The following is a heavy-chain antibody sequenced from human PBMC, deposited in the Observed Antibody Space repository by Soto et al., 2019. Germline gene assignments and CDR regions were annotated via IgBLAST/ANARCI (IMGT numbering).Heavy chain of an antibody. D-gene: IGHD2-8*01. J-gene: IGHJ4*02. CDR1: GVTFGDYW. CDR2: LKRDGRER. CDR3: ARDVYEILGRVVRRLDS. Sequence: VGSLSLSCAGSGVTFGDYWMTWVGQAPGKGLEWVANLKRDGRERYYVDSVKGRFSVSRDNAKNSLYLQMNNLRPEDTAVYYCARDVYEILGRVVRRLDSWGQGTLVTVSS. V-gene: IGHV3-7*03.